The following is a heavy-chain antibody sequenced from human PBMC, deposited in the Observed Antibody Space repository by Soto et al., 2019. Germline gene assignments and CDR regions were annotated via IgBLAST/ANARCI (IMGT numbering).Heavy chain of an antibody. CDR3: ARDLSRSGE. V-gene: IGHV3-30*14. J-gene: IGHJ4*02. CDR1: GFAFSSYA. CDR2: ISYDGSNK. Sequence: QVQLVESGGGVVQPGRSLRLSCAASGFAFSSYAMHWVRQAPGKGLEWVAVISYDGSNKYYADSVKGRFTISRDNSKNHPDLQMNSPGAEGTAVYYRARDLSRSGEWGQGTLVTVSS. D-gene: IGHD3-10*01.